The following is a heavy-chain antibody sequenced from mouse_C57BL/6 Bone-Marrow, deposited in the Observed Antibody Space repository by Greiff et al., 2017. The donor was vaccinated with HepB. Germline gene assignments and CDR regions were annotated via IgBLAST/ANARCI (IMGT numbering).Heavy chain of an antibody. J-gene: IGHJ3*01. D-gene: IGHD2-14*01. CDR3: TTVPAY. Sequence: EVKLVESGAELVRPGASVKLSCTASGFNIKDDYMHWVKQRPEQGLEWIGWIDPENGDTEYASKFQGKATITADTSSNTAYLQLSSLTSEDTAVYYCTTVPAYWGQGTLVTVSA. CDR2: IDPENGDT. CDR1: GFNIKDDY. V-gene: IGHV14-4*01.